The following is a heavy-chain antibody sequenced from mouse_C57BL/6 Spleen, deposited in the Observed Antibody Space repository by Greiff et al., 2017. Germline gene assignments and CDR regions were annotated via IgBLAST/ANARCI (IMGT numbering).Heavy chain of an antibody. CDR2: INPNNGGT. CDR3: ARRDYRGWYFDV. CDR1: GYTFTDYN. Sequence: EVQLVESGPELVKPGASVKIPCKASGYTFTDYNMDWVKQSHGKSLEWIGDINPNNGGTIYNQKFKGKATLTVDKSSSTAYMELRSLTSEDTAVYYCARRDYRGWYFDVWGTGTTVTVSS. D-gene: IGHD2-13*01. J-gene: IGHJ1*03. V-gene: IGHV1-18*01.